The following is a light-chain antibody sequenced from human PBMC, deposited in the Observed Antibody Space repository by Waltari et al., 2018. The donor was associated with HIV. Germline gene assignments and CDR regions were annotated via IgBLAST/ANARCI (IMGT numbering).Light chain of an antibody. CDR2: DVS. CDR3: ASHAGSKDV. V-gene: IGLV2-8*01. J-gene: IGLJ2*01. Sequence: QSALTQPPSASGSPGQSVTISCTGTSSDIGAYNYVSWFQQHPGKAPKLMIFDVSKRPSWVPDLFSGSKSGNTASLTVSGLQAEDEADYYCASHAGSKDVFGGGTKLTVL. CDR1: SSDIGAYNY.